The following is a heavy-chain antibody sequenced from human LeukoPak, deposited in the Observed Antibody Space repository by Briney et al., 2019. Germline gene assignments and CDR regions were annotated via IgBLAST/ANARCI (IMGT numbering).Heavy chain of an antibody. D-gene: IGHD4-23*01. CDR3: TKEPTVVTPRNY. V-gene: IGHV3-23*01. J-gene: IGHJ4*02. CDR2: ISGSGGST. CDR1: GFTFSRYA. Sequence: GGSLRLSCVSSGFTFSRYAMSWVRQAPGKGLEWVSAISGSGGSTYYADSVKGRFTISRDNSKNTLYLQMNSLRAEDTAVYYCTKEPTVVTPRNYWGQGTLVTVSS.